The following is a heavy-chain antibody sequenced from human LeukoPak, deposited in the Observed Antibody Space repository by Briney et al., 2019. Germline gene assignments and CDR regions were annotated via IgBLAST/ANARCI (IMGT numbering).Heavy chain of an antibody. J-gene: IGHJ3*02. CDR3: ARSRYGGNLDAFDI. V-gene: IGHV3-48*02. Sequence: GGSLRLSCAGSGFTSSSYSMNWVRQAPGKGLEWVSYISSSSSTIYYADSVKGRFTISRDNAKNSLFLQMNSLRDEDTAVYYCARSRYGGNLDAFDIWGQGTTVTVSS. D-gene: IGHD4-23*01. CDR2: ISSSSSTI. CDR1: GFTSSSYS.